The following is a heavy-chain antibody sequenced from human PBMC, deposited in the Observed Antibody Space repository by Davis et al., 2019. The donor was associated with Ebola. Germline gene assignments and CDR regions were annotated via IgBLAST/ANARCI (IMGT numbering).Heavy chain of an antibody. Sequence: MPSETLSLTCTVSGGSISSHYWSWIRQPPGKGLEWIGYIHYSGTTSKNPSLKSRVTMSVDMSKNQFSLKLSSVTAADTAVYYCATQYSNGWFDPWGQGILVTVSS. D-gene: IGHD4-11*01. CDR3: ATQYSNGWFDP. V-gene: IGHV4-59*11. J-gene: IGHJ5*02. CDR2: IHYSGTT. CDR1: GGSISSHY.